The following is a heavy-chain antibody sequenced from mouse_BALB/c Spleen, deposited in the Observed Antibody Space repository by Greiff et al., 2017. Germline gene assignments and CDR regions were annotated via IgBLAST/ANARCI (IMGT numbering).Heavy chain of an antibody. CDR2: INPSNGGT. CDR1: GYTFTSYY. D-gene: IGHD2-2*01. J-gene: IGHJ3*01. V-gene: IGHV1S81*02. Sequence: VQLQQPGAELVKPGASVKLSCKASGYTFTSYYMYWVKQRPGQGLEWIGGINPSNGGTNFNEKFKSKATLTVDKSSSTAYMQLSSLTSEDSAVYYCTRLGYDGFFAYWGQGTLVTVSA. CDR3: TRLGYDGFFAY.